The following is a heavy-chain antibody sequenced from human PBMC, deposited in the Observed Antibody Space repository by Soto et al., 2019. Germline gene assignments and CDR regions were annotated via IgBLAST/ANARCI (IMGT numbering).Heavy chain of an antibody. CDR1: GYTFASYG. Sequence: ASVKVPCMSSGYTFASYGITWVRPVPGHGLEWLDWISGYTGDTNLGQKVQDRVTMTTDTSTTTAYMELRSLRPDDTAVYYCVRHAVTNPYNGLDVWGQGTTVTVSS. J-gene: IGHJ6*02. CDR2: ISGYTGDT. CDR3: VRHAVTNPYNGLDV. V-gene: IGHV1-18*04. D-gene: IGHD1-20*01.